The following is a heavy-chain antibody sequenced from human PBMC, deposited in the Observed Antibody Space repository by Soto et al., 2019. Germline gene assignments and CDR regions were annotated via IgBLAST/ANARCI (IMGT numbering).Heavy chain of an antibody. CDR3: ARWEQPLFDY. D-gene: IGHD1-26*01. Sequence: QVQLVESGGGVVQPGRSLRLSCAASGFTVSAYTMHWVRQAPGKGLEWVAVISSDGNNKYYTDSVKGRFTISRDTSTNTLYLQMNSLRAGDTAVYYCARWEQPLFDYWGQGTLVTVSS. J-gene: IGHJ4*02. CDR1: GFTVSAYT. V-gene: IGHV3-30-3*01. CDR2: ISSDGNNK.